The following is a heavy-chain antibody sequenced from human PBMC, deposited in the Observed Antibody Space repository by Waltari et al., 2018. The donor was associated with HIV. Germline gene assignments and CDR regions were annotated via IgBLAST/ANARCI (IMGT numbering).Heavy chain of an antibody. CDR2: IRYDGTNK. Sequence: QVQLVESGGGGVQPGGSLRLSCTASGFTFSNYGMYWVRRAPGKGLQWVAFIRYDGTNKYYADSVKGRFIISRDNSKNTLSLQMHSLRAEDTAVYYCAKAPHHYDSSGPVYWGQGTLVTVSS. CDR3: AKAPHHYDSSGPVY. D-gene: IGHD3-22*01. CDR1: GFTFSNYG. V-gene: IGHV3-30*02. J-gene: IGHJ4*02.